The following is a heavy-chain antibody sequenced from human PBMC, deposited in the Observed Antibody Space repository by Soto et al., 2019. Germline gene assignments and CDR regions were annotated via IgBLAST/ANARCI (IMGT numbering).Heavy chain of an antibody. CDR1: GFTFSNYA. CDR3: AKGYTSAWS. Sequence: GVSLRLSCAASGFTFSNYAMNWVRQAPGEGLDWVSTISASGATTFYADSVKGRFTISRDNSKNTLYLQMSSLRAEDTALYYCAKGYTSAWSWGQGTLVTVSS. V-gene: IGHV3-23*01. J-gene: IGHJ4*02. CDR2: ISASGATT. D-gene: IGHD6-13*01.